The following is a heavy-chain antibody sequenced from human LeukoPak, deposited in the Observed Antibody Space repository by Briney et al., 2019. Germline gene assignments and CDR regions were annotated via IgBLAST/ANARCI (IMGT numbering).Heavy chain of an antibody. D-gene: IGHD6-19*01. Sequence: PGGSLRLSCATSGFTFSDHYMDWVRQAPGKGLEWVAVISYDGSNKYYADSVKGRFTISRDNSKNTLYLQMNSLRAEDTAVYYCAKDRSGVDYWGQGTLVTVSS. V-gene: IGHV3-30*18. CDR3: AKDRSGVDY. CDR2: ISYDGSNK. J-gene: IGHJ4*02. CDR1: GFTFSDHY.